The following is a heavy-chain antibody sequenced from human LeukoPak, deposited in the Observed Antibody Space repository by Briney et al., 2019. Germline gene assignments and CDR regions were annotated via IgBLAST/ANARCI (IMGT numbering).Heavy chain of an antibody. Sequence: PSETLSLTCAVSGGSISSSNWWSWVRQPPRKGLEWTGDIYHSGSTNYNPSLKSRVTISVDTSKNQFSLKLSSVTAADTAVYYCARVRYFDWLKFDYWGQGTLVTVSS. V-gene: IGHV4-4*02. CDR2: IYHSGST. CDR3: ARVRYFDWLKFDY. J-gene: IGHJ4*02. CDR1: GGSISSSNW. D-gene: IGHD3-9*01.